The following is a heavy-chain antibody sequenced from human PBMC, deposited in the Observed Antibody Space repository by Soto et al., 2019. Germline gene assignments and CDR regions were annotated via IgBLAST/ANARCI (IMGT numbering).Heavy chain of an antibody. CDR3: ARLVVVDPVANA. J-gene: IGHJ5*02. CDR1: GGSLNYNSDY. Sequence: KPSETLSLTFSVSGGSLNYNSDYWRWIRQPPGKGLGRGGGICYTGTTYYSRSLKDRVTISVDTSKNSFSLNLTSVTSSDMAASFCARLVVVDPVANACGQRNLVTVSS. V-gene: IGHV4-39*02. CDR2: ICYTGTT. D-gene: IGHD2-2*01.